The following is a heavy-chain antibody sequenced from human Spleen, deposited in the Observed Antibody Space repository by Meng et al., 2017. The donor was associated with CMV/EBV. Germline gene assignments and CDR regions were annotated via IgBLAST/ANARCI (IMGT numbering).Heavy chain of an antibody. J-gene: IGHJ6*02. CDR2: LVYAGDT. Sequence: GESLKISCAASGFTFSGYDMHWVRQATGKGLEWVSGLVYAGDTYYPGSVKGRFTFFRENAKNSLYLQMNSLRAGDTAVYYCARERVTMVRGVITNFYYYGMDVWGQGTTVTVSS. V-gene: IGHV3-13*01. CDR3: ARERVTMVRGVITNFYYYGMDV. CDR1: GFTFSGYD. D-gene: IGHD3-10*01.